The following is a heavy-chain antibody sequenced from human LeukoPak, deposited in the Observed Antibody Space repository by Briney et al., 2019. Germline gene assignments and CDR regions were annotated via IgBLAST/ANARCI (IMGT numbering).Heavy chain of an antibody. D-gene: IGHD2-21*02. Sequence: GGSLRLSCAASGFTFSSYTMNWVRQAPGKGLEWVANINQGGSEKYYVDSVKGRFTISRDNAKNSLFLQMNSLRAEDTAVYYCARDRINLTYCGGDCYSAFDIWGQGTMVTVSS. V-gene: IGHV3-7*01. CDR1: GFTFSSYT. J-gene: IGHJ3*02. CDR2: INQGGSEK. CDR3: ARDRINLTYCGGDCYSAFDI.